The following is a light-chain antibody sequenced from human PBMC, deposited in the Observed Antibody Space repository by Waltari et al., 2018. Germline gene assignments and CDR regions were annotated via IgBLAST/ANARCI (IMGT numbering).Light chain of an antibody. V-gene: IGLV2-23*02. Sequence: QSGLTQPASVSGPPGQSITIPCPGTSSDVGTYNLVSCYQQYPGKAPKLMVYEVTKRTSGVSDRFSGSKSGNTASLTIYGLQSEDEADYYCCSYAGLGIYVFGTGTKVTVL. J-gene: IGLJ1*01. CDR1: SSDVGTYNL. CDR3: CSYAGLGIYV. CDR2: EVT.